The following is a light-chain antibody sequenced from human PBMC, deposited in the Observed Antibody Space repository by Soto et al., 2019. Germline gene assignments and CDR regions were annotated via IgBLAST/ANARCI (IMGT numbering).Light chain of an antibody. Sequence: ERVKRQAAASPLEKKGERANLSCRGSQPIKKNLDGYQQKPGQAPRLLIYGASTRATGIPARFSGSGSGTEFTLTISSLRSEDFAVYYRQQYSMWYTFGQGTK. CDR2: GAS. CDR1: QPIKKN. V-gene: IGKV3-15*01. J-gene: IGKJ2*01. CDR3: QQYSMWYT.